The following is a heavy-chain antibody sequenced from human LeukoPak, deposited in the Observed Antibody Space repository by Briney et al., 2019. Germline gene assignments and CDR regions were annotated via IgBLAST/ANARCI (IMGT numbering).Heavy chain of an antibody. V-gene: IGHV3-23*01. D-gene: IGHD3-16*02. CDR3: ANTYFWGSYRTPSLDY. CDR2: ISAGGDTT. J-gene: IGHJ4*02. CDR1: GFTFADYA. Sequence: GGSLRLSCTVSGFTFADYALSWFRQAPGKGLEWVSSISAGGDTTNYADSVKGRFTISRDNSKNTLFLQMNSLGAEDTALYYCANTYFWGSYRTPSLDYWGQGTLVTVSS.